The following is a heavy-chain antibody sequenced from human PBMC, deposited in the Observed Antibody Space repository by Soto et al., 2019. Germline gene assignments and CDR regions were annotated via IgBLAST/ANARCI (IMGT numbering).Heavy chain of an antibody. Sequence: VQLVESGGGVVQPGRSLRLSCAASGFTFSNYGMHWVRQAPGKGLEWVTTISSDGNDKYYAGSVKGRFTISRDNSENTLDLQMKGLRAEDTAVYYCAKGSFSAHKFLDHWGQGPLVTVAS. CDR2: ISSDGNDK. CDR3: AKGSFSAHKFLDH. V-gene: IGHV3-30*18. CDR1: GFTFSNYG. D-gene: IGHD3-10*01. J-gene: IGHJ4*02.